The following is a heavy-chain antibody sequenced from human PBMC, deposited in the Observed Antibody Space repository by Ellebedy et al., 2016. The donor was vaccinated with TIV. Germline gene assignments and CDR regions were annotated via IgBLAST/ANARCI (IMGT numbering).Heavy chain of an antibody. CDR2: IYAGDSDT. D-gene: IGHD2/OR15-2a*01. CDR3: ARGPTSYFFDY. V-gene: IGHV5-51*01. J-gene: IGHJ4*02. Sequence: GGSLRLSCKASGYSFSNYWIGWVRQMPGKGLEWVGIIYAGDSDTRYRPSFQGQVTISADKSVSTAYLQWNSLKASDTAIYYCARGPTSYFFDYWGQGSLVTVSS. CDR1: GYSFSNYW.